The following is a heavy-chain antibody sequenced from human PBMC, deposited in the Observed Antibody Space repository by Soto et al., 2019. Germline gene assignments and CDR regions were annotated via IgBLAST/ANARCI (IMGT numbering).Heavy chain of an antibody. J-gene: IGHJ5*02. CDR1: GYTFSNYG. D-gene: IGHD1-7*01. Sequence: QVQLVQSGAEVKKPGASVKVSCKASGYTFSNYGISWVRQAPGQGLEWMGRVSPYNGNTNYEQKLQGRVTMTTDTSTSTAYRELRSLRSDDTAVYYCARHRGYNWNYGWFDPWGQGTLVTVSS. V-gene: IGHV1-18*01. CDR2: VSPYNGNT. CDR3: ARHRGYNWNYGWFDP.